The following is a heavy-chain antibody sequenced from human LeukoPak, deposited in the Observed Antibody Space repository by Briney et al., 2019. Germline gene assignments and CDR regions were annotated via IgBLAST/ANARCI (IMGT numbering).Heavy chain of an antibody. D-gene: IGHD4-17*01. CDR2: IYHSGST. CDR1: GGSISSGGYY. J-gene: IGHJ3*02. CDR3: ARDRQRGYGEGDAFDI. Sequence: PSETLSLTCTVSGGSISSGGYYWSWIRQPPGKGLEWIGYIYHSGSTYYNPSLKSRVTISVDRSKNQFSLKLSSVTAADTAVYYCARDRQRGYGEGDAFDIWGQGTMVTVSS. V-gene: IGHV4-30-2*01.